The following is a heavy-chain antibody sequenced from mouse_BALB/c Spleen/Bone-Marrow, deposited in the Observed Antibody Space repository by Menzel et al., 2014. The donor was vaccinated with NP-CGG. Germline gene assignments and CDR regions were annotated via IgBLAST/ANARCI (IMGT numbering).Heavy chain of an antibody. CDR1: GYSFTSYL. V-gene: IGHV1S82*01. CDR3: AREKGSYGTTWFAY. Sequence: LVESGAELVRPGASVQLSCKASGYSFTSYLMIWAKQRPGHGLEWIGMIHPSDSETRLNQKFKDNATLTVDKSSSPAYLQPSNPPSEDSTVYCSAREKGSYGTTWFAYWGQGTLVTVSA. J-gene: IGHJ3*01. D-gene: IGHD2-1*01. CDR2: IHPSDSET.